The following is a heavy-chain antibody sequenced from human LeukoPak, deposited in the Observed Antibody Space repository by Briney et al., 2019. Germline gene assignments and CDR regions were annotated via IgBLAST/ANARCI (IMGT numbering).Heavy chain of an antibody. CDR3: ARVGDGRNYFGMDA. J-gene: IGHJ6*02. CDR2: IFGNGVKT. D-gene: IGHD3-16*01. Sequence: GGSLRLLCAASGYTFSGHSMTWVRQAPGKGLEWVAVIFGNGVKTYYAVSVKGRFTISRDNSKSTLYLQMNSVRADDTAVYYCARVGDGRNYFGMDAWGQGTTVSVSS. V-gene: IGHV3-23*01. CDR1: GYTFSGHS.